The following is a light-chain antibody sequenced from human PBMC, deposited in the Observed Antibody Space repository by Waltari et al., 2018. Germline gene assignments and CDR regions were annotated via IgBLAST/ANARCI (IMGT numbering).Light chain of an antibody. CDR3: LLDDGSDQV. J-gene: IGLJ3*02. V-gene: IGLV7-43*01. CDR2: STT. CDR1: AGAVTSGNY. Sequence: QTVVTQEPSLTVSPGGAVTLTCASSAGAVTSGNYPNWIQQKPGQVPRSLIHSTTNRHSWTPARFSGSLLGGKAALTLSGVQPEDEAEYYCLLDDGSDQVFGGGTKLTVL.